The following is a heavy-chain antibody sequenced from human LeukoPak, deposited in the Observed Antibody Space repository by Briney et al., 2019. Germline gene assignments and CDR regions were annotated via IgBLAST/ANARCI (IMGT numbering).Heavy chain of an antibody. CDR2: IKQDRSEK. J-gene: IGHJ6*03. V-gene: IGHV3-7*01. CDR1: GFTFSSYW. D-gene: IGHD2-21*01. Sequence: GGSLRLSCAASGFTFSSYWMSWVRQAPGKGLEWVANIKQDRSEKYYVDSVKGRFTISRDNAKNSLYLQMNSLRAEDTAVYYCARDQPSYCGGDCYLYYYYYMDVWGKGTTVTVSS. CDR3: ARDQPSYCGGDCYLYYYYYMDV.